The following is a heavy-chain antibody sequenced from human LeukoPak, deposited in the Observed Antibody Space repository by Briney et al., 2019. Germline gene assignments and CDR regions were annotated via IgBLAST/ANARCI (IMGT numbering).Heavy chain of an antibody. CDR1: GGSFSGYY. CDR3: AARRGVGIFDY. D-gene: IGHD2-21*01. CDR2: INHSGST. Sequence: PSETLSLTCAVYGGSFSGYYWSWIRQPPGKGLEWIGEINHSGSTNYNPSLKSRVTISVDTSKNQFSLKLSSVTAADTAVYYCAARRGVGIFDYWGQGTLVTVSS. J-gene: IGHJ4*02. V-gene: IGHV4-34*01.